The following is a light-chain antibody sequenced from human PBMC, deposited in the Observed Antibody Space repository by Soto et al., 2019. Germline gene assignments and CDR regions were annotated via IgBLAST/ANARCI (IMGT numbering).Light chain of an antibody. V-gene: IGLV2-14*03. CDR1: SSDAGDFNY. J-gene: IGLJ2*01. Sequence: QSALTQPASVSGSPGRSVTISCTGSSSDAGDFNYVSWYQHLPGRAPKLIIYDVTNRPSGISYRFSASKSGRTASLTISELQAEDEADYYCSSYSSSSTHVVFGGGTKLTVL. CDR2: DVT. CDR3: SSYSSSSTHVV.